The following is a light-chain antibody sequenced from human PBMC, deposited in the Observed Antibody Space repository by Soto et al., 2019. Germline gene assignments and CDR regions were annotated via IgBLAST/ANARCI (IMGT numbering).Light chain of an antibody. V-gene: IGKV1-39*01. CDR3: QQSYSTPRT. CDR1: QSISSY. Sequence: DIQMTQSPSSLSASVGDRVTITCRASQSISSYLNWYQQKPGKAPKLLIYAACSLQSGVPSMFSGSGSGTDFTLNISSLQPEDCATYYCQQSYSTPRTFGQGTKLEIK. CDR2: AAC. J-gene: IGKJ2*01.